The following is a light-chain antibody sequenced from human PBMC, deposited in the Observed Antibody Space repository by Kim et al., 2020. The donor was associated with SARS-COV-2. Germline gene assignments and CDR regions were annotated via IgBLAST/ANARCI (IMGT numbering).Light chain of an antibody. Sequence: SLSPGERATLSCRSSQIVGIYVAWYQQKPGQAPRLLIYHASNRATGIPARFSGSGSGTDFTLTISSLEPEDFAVYYCQQRSTWPRFGGGTKVDIK. CDR2: HAS. V-gene: IGKV3-11*01. CDR1: QIVGIY. CDR3: QQRSTWPR. J-gene: IGKJ4*01.